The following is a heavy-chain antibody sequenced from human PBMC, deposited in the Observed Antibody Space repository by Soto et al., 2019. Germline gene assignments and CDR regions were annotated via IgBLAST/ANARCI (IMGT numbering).Heavy chain of an antibody. J-gene: IGHJ3*02. CDR1: GYAFSFG. V-gene: IGHV1-46*01. CDR3: ARAGSGWENDAFDI. Sequence: ASVKVSCKASGYAFSFGFSWVRQAPGQGLEWMGIINPSGGSTSYAQKFQGRVTMTRDTSTSTVYMELSSLRSEDTAVYYCARAGSGWENDAFDIWGQGTMVTVSS. CDR2: INPSGGST. D-gene: IGHD6-19*01.